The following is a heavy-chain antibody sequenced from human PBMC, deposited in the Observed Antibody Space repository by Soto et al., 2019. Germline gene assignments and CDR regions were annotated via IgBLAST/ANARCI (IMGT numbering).Heavy chain of an antibody. CDR2: ISYDGSNK. D-gene: IGHD3-9*01. Sequence: GGSMRLSCAASGFTFSSYAMHWVRPAPGKGLEWVAVISYDGSNKYYADSVKGRFTISRDNSKNTLYLQMNSLRAEDTAVYYCARDRLRYFDWLLGPSAFDIWGQGTMVTVSS. CDR1: GFTFSSYA. CDR3: ARDRLRYFDWLLGPSAFDI. J-gene: IGHJ3*02. V-gene: IGHV3-30-3*01.